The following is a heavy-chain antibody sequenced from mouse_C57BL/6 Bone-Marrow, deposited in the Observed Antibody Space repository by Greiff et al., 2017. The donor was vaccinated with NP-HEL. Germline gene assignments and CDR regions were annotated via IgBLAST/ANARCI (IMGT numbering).Heavy chain of an antibody. CDR2: IDPETGGT. CDR3: TKGWPYAMDY. CDR1: GYTFTDYE. Sequence: VQLQQSGAELVRPGASVTLSCKASGYTFTDYEMHWVKQTPVHGLEWIGAIDPETGGTAYNQKFKGKAILTADKSSSTAYMELRSLTSEDSAVYYWTKGWPYAMDYWGQGTSVTVSS. D-gene: IGHD2-3*01. J-gene: IGHJ4*01. V-gene: IGHV1-15*01.